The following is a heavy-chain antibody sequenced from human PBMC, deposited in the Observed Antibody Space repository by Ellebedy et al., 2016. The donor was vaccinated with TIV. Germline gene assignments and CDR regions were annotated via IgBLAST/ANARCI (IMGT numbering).Heavy chain of an antibody. D-gene: IGHD3-3*02. CDR1: GYTFTTYA. CDR3: ALTFNTRPDDAYDM. CDR2: INAGNGNT. Sequence: ASVKVSCKASGYTFTTYAMHWVRQAPGQRLEWMGWINAGNGNTKYSQKFQDRVSMTRDTSTNTAYMELSRLTYDDTAMYFCALTFNTRPDDAYDMWGQGTMVIVSS. V-gene: IGHV1-3*01. J-gene: IGHJ3*02.